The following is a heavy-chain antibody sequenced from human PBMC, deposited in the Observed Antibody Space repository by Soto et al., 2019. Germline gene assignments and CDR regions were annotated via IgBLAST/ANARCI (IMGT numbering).Heavy chain of an antibody. D-gene: IGHD3-10*01. CDR2: IYYSGNT. J-gene: IGHJ6*02. CDR1: ARAIRTISYY. V-gene: IGHV4-39*07. Sequence: PSEALSLTFTCSARAIRTISYYWSWIRKPPGKGLEWIGSIYYSGNTYYNPSLKSRVTISVDTAKNQFSLKLSSVTAADTAVYYCARAISGDYYGMDVWGQGTTVS. CDR3: ARAISGDYYGMDV.